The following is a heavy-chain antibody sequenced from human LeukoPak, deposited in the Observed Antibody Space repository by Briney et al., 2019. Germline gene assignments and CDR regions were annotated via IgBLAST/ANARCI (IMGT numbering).Heavy chain of an antibody. J-gene: IGHJ3*02. CDR2: IYHSGST. CDR3: ARGGTGALDI. V-gene: IGHV4-4*02. CDR1: GGSISSSNW. D-gene: IGHD1-26*01. Sequence: SGTLSLICAVSGGSISSSNWWTWVRQPPGKGLEWIGEIYHSGSTNYKPSLKSRVTMSVDKSENQFSLKLSSVTAADTALYYCARGGTGALDIWGQGTMVTVSS.